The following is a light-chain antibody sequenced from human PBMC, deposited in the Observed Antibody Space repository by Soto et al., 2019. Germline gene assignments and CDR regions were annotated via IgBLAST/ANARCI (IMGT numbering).Light chain of an antibody. CDR3: QTWDTGVRV. Sequence: QPVLTQSPSASASLGASVRLTCTLSSGHSSYAIAWHQQQPEKGPRYLMKLDSDGSHTKGDGIPDRFSGSSSGAERYLTISSLQSEDAADYYCQTWDTGVRVFGGGTKLTVL. V-gene: IGLV4-69*01. J-gene: IGLJ3*02. CDR2: LDSDGSH. CDR1: SGHSSYA.